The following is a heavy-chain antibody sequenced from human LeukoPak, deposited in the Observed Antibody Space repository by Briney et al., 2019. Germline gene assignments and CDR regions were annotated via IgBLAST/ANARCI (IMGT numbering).Heavy chain of an antibody. Sequence: ASVKVSCKASGYTFTSYGISWVRQAPGQGLEWMGWISAYNGNTNYAQKLQGRVTMTTDISTSTAYMELRSLRSDDTAVYYCARDRYYDFWSGTSMDVWGKGTTVTVSS. D-gene: IGHD3-3*01. CDR2: ISAYNGNT. CDR3: ARDRYYDFWSGTSMDV. CDR1: GYTFTSYG. J-gene: IGHJ6*04. V-gene: IGHV1-18*01.